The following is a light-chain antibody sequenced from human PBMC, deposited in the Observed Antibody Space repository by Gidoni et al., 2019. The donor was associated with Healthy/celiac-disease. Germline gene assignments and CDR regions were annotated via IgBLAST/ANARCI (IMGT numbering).Light chain of an antibody. CDR3: QQYNSYWT. Sequence: KMTQSPSTLSASVGDRVTITCRASQNISNRLAWYQQKPGKAPKLLIYNASSLESGVPSMFSGTGSGTEFTLTISSLQPDDFATYYCQQYNSYWTFGQGTKVEIK. CDR2: NAS. J-gene: IGKJ1*01. CDR1: QNISNR. V-gene: IGKV1-5*03.